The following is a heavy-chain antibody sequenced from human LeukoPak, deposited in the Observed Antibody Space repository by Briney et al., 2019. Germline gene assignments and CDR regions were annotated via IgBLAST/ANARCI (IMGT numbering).Heavy chain of an antibody. CDR1: GFTFSSYG. J-gene: IGHJ3*02. Sequence: GGSLRLSCAASGFTFSSYGMHWVRQAPGKGLEWVAVISYDGSNKYYADSVKGRFTISRDNSKNTLYLQMNSLRAEDTAVYYCAREGRDGYMSAFDIWGQGTMVTVSS. CDR2: ISYDGSNK. CDR3: AREGRDGYMSAFDI. D-gene: IGHD5-24*01. V-gene: IGHV3-30*03.